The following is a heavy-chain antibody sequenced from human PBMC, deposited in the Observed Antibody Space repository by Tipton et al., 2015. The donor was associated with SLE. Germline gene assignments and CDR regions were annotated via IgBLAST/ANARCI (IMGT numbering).Heavy chain of an antibody. J-gene: IGHJ4*02. D-gene: IGHD2-15*01. CDR2: INWNGGST. CDR1: GFTFDDYG. CDR3: AKDRGSCLDY. V-gene: IGHV3-20*04. Sequence: SLRLSCAASGFTFDDYGMSWVRQAPGKGLEWVSGINWNGGSTYYADSVKGRFTISRDNSKNTLYLQMNSLRAEDTAVYYCAKDRGSCLDYWGQGTLVTVSS.